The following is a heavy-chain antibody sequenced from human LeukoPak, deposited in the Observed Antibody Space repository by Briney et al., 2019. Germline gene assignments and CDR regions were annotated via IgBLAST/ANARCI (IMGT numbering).Heavy chain of an antibody. CDR2: IYYSGST. CDR1: GGSISSYY. J-gene: IGHJ4*02. V-gene: IGHV4-59*01. D-gene: IGHD7-27*01. Sequence: SETLSLTCTVSGGSISSYYWSWIRQPPGKGLEWIGYIYYSGSTNYNPSLKSRVTISVDTSENQFSLKLSSVTAADTAVYYCARVKWGATDYWGQGTLVTVSS. CDR3: ARVKWGATDY.